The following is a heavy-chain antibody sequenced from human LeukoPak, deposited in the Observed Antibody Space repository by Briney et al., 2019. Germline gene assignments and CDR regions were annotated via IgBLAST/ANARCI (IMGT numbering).Heavy chain of an antibody. D-gene: IGHD3-22*01. CDR2: ISYNGGYI. V-gene: IGHV3-33*06. J-gene: IGHJ4*02. CDR3: AKSTGYYYDSNDYYYAY. Sequence: GGSLRLSCTASGFSFRTYNLHWVRQAPGKGLEWVAVISYNGGYIHYEDSVKGRFTISRDDSKNTLYLQMNSLRAEDTAVYYCAKSTGYYYDSNDYYYAYWGQGTLVTVSS. CDR1: GFSFRTYN.